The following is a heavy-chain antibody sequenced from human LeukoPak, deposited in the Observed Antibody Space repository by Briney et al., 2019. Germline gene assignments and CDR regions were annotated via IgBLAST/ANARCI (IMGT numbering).Heavy chain of an antibody. D-gene: IGHD6-19*01. CDR2: ISWNSGSI. CDR3: AKDKGSSGWDFDY. Sequence: PGRSLRLSCAASGFTFDDYAVHWVRQAPGKGLEWVSGISWNSGSIGYADSVEGRFTISRDNAKNSLYLQMNSLRAEDTALYYCAKDKGSSGWDFDYWGQGTLVTVSS. J-gene: IGHJ4*02. CDR1: GFTFDDYA. V-gene: IGHV3-9*01.